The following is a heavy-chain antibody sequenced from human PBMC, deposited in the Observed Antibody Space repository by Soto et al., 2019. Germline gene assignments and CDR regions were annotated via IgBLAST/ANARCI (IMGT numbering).Heavy chain of an antibody. CDR2: ISYDGSNK. J-gene: IGHJ6*02. D-gene: IGHD4-17*01. V-gene: IGHV3-30-3*01. CDR3: ARDDYGDLWYYYYGMDV. CDR1: GFTFSSYA. Sequence: SGGSLRLSCAASGFTFSSYAMHWVRQAPGKGLEWVAVISYDGSNKYYADSVKGRFTISRDNSKNTLYLQMNSLRAEDTAVYYCARDDYGDLWYYYYGMDVWRQGTTVTVSS.